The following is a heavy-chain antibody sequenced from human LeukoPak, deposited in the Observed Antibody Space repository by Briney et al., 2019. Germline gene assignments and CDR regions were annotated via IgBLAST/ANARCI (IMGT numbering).Heavy chain of an antibody. Sequence: ASVKVSCKASGYTFTSYGISWVRQAPGQGLEWMGWISAYNGNTNYAQKLQGRVPMTTDTSTSTAYMELRSLRSDDTAVYYCARDFPNYYDSSGLSGAFDIWGQGTMVTVSS. CDR3: ARDFPNYYDSSGLSGAFDI. CDR2: ISAYNGNT. V-gene: IGHV1-18*01. CDR1: GYTFTSYG. D-gene: IGHD3-22*01. J-gene: IGHJ3*02.